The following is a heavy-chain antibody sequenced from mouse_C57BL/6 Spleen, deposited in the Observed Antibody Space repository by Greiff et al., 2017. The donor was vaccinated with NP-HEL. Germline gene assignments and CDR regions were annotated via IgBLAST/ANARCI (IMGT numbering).Heavy chain of an antibody. V-gene: IGHV1-52*01. J-gene: IGHJ4*01. D-gene: IGHD1-3*01. Sequence: QVQLQQPGAELVRPGSSVKLSCKASGYTFTSYWMHWVKQRPIQGLEWIGNIDPSDSETHYNQKFKDKATLTVDKSSSTAYMQLSSLTSEDSAVYYCARERDYNGYAMDYWGQGTSVTVSS. CDR3: ARERDYNGYAMDY. CDR1: GYTFTSYW. CDR2: IDPSDSET.